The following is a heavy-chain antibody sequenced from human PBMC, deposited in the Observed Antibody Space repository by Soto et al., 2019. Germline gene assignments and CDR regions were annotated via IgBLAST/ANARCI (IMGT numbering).Heavy chain of an antibody. CDR1: GFTFSSYG. Sequence: GGSLRLSCAASGFTFSSYGMHWVRQAPGKGLEWVAVISYDGSNKYYADSVKGRFTISRDNSKNTLYLQMNSLRAEDTAVYYCAKGGHCGGDCYPSPNYYYYGMDVWGQGTTVTVSS. CDR2: ISYDGSNK. J-gene: IGHJ6*02. V-gene: IGHV3-30*18. CDR3: AKGGHCGGDCYPSPNYYYYGMDV. D-gene: IGHD2-21*02.